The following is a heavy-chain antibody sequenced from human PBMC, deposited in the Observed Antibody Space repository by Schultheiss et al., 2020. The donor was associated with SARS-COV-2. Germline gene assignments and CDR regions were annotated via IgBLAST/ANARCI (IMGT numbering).Heavy chain of an antibody. CDR1: GFTFDDYA. D-gene: IGHD6-6*01. Sequence: GGSLRLSCAASGFTFDDYAMHWIRQAPGKGLEWVSYISSGGSNTYYADSVKGRFTISRDNAKNSLYLQMNSLRAEDTAVYYCARNAARLITRAQFDYWGQGTLVTVAS. CDR2: ISSGGSNT. CDR3: ARNAARLITRAQFDY. V-gene: IGHV3-48*03. J-gene: IGHJ4*02.